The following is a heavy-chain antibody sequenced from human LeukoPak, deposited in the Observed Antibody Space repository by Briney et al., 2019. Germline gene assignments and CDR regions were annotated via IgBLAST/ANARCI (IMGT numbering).Heavy chain of an antibody. CDR2: INEDGSEA. J-gene: IGHJ4*02. V-gene: IGHV3-7*01. Sequence: PGGSLRLSCAGSEFTFSSYYMSWVRQAPGKGLEWVANINEDGSEAGYLDSVKGRFTISRDNAKNSVHLQMNSLRADDAAVYYCARVGYKWEDDGVDYWGQGTLVTVSS. D-gene: IGHD1-1*01. CDR3: ARVGYKWEDDGVDY. CDR1: EFTFSSYY.